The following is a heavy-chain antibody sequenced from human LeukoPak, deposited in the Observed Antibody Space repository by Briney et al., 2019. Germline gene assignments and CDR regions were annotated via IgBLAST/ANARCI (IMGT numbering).Heavy chain of an antibody. CDR3: ARWLRYYDSSGYLPGGFDY. J-gene: IGHJ4*02. Sequence: PSETLSLTCTVSSGSISNYYWSWIRQPPGKGLEWIGYIYYSGSTNYNPSLKSRVTISVDTSKNQFSLKLSSVTAADTAVYYCARWLRYYDSSGYLPGGFDYWGQGTLVTVSS. D-gene: IGHD3-22*01. CDR1: SGSISNYY. V-gene: IGHV4-59*08. CDR2: IYYSGST.